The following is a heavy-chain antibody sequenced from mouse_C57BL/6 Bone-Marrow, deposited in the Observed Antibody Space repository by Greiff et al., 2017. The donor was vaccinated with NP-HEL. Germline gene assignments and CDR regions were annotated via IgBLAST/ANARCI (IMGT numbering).Heavy chain of an antibody. CDR1: GYSITSGYD. V-gene: IGHV3-1*01. Sequence: VQLKESGPGMVKPSQSLSLTCTVTGYSITSGYDWHWIRHFPGNKLEWMGYISYSGSTNYNPSLKSRISITHDTSKNHFFLKLNSVTTEDTATYYCARGGDGSRIFDYWGQGTTLTVSS. CDR2: ISYSGST. J-gene: IGHJ2*01. D-gene: IGHD1-1*01. CDR3: ARGGDGSRIFDY.